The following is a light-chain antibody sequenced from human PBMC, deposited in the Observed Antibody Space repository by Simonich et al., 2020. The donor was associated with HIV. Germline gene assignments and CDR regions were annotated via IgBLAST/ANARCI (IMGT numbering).Light chain of an antibody. V-gene: IGLV3-9*01. CDR2: RDS. CDR1: NFGSKN. CDR3: QVWDSSTYVV. J-gene: IGLJ2*01. Sequence: SYELTQPLSVSVALGQTARITCGGNNFGSKNVHWYQQKPGQAPVLVIYRDSNRPSGIPERFSGSNSGNTAPLTISRAQAGDEADYYCQVWDSSTYVVFGGGTKLTVL.